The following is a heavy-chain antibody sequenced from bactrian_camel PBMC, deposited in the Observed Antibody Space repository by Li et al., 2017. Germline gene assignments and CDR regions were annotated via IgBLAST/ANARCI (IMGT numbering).Heavy chain of an antibody. CDR1: GYTVSSGC. D-gene: IGHD7*01. CDR3: TAGGLESGGSCIGANY. Sequence: HVQLVESGGGAVQAGGSLRLSCAASGYTVSSGCMGWFRQTGGKEREGIAAIESDGNPSYAESVKGRFTISKDYVKNTLYLHMTNLKPEDSGMYYCTAGGLESGGSCIGANYWGQGTQVTVS. J-gene: IGHJ4*01. V-gene: IGHV3S55*01. CDR2: IESDGNP.